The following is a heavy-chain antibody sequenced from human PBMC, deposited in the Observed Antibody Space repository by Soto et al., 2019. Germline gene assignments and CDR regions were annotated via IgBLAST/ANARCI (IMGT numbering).Heavy chain of an antibody. CDR1: GYTLTSYA. V-gene: IGHV1-3*01. CDR3: ARLPLWFGELLLGFDP. Sequence: GASVKVSCKDSGYTLTSYAMHWVRQAPGQRLEWMGWINAGNGNTKYSQKFQGRVTITRDTSASTAYMELSSLRSEDTAVYYCARLPLWFGELLLGFDPWGQGTLVTVSS. CDR2: INAGNGNT. D-gene: IGHD3-10*01. J-gene: IGHJ5*02.